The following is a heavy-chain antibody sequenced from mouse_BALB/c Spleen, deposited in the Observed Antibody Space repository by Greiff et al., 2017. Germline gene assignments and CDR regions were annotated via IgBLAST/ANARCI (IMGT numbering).Heavy chain of an antibody. V-gene: IGHV14-3*02. CDR3: ARIYDGYFYAMDY. CDR1: GFNIKDTY. Sequence: VQLKQSGAELVKPGASVKLSCTASGFNIKDTYMHWVKQRPEQGLEWIGRIDPANGNTKYDPKFQGKATITADTSSNTAYLQLSSLTSEDTAVYYCARIYDGYFYAMDYWGQGTSVTVSS. J-gene: IGHJ4*01. CDR2: IDPANGNT. D-gene: IGHD2-3*01.